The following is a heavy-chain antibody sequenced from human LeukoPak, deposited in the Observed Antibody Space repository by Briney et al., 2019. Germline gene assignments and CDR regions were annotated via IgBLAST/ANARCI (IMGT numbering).Heavy chain of an antibody. D-gene: IGHD2-2*01. Sequence: ASVKVSCKASGGTFSSYAISWVRQAPGQGLEWMGGIIPIFGTANCAQKFQGRVTITADESTSTAYMELSSLRSEDTAVYYCASPGGSSSTFYWGQGTLVTVSS. J-gene: IGHJ4*02. CDR3: ASPGGSSSTFY. CDR2: IIPIFGTA. CDR1: GGTFSSYA. V-gene: IGHV1-69*13.